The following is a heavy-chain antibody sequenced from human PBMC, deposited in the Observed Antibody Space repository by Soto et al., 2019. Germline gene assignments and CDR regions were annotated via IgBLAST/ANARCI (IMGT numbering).Heavy chain of an antibody. V-gene: IGHV4-39*01. D-gene: IGHD3-3*02. CDR2: IFYLGSS. CDR1: GHSIITSDFY. Sequence: XTLSLTCTVPGHSIITSDFYWGWVRQPPGKGLEWIGSIFYLGSSYYNPSLKSRVTMSVDTSKNQFSLRLRSVTAADTALYFCARHSLALRKNNWFDHWGQGIMVTVSS. CDR3: ARHSLALRKNNWFDH. J-gene: IGHJ5*02.